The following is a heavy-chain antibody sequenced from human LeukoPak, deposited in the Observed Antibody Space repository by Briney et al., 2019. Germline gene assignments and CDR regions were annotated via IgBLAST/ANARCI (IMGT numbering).Heavy chain of an antibody. CDR3: ARDHIVVANYYFYYYGMDV. D-gene: IGHD2-15*01. V-gene: IGHV4-38-2*02. Sequence: SETLSLTCAVSGYSISSGYYGGWIRQPPGKGLEWIGSIYHSGSTYYDPSLKSRVTISVDTSKNQFSLKLSSVTAADTAVYYCARDHIVVANYYFYYYGMDVWGKGTTVTVSS. CDR2: IYHSGST. CDR1: GYSISSGYY. J-gene: IGHJ6*04.